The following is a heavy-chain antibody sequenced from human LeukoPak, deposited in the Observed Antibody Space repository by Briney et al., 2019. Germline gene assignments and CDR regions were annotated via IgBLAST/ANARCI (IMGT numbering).Heavy chain of an antibody. J-gene: IGHJ4*02. CDR1: GFTFSSYA. V-gene: IGHV3-23*01. CDR2: ISGSGGST. CDR3: AKDRKSDPYSSSWCHYFDY. D-gene: IGHD6-13*01. Sequence: QPGGSLRLSCAASGFTFSSYAMSWVRQAPGKGLEWVSAISGSGGSTYYADSVKGRFTISRDNSKNTLYLQMNSLRAEDTAVYYCAKDRKSDPYSSSWCHYFDYWGQGTLVTASS.